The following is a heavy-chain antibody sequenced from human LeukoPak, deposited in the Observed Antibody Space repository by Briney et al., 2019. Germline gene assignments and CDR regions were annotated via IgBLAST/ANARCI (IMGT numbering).Heavy chain of an antibody. J-gene: IGHJ3*02. CDR1: GGSISSGSYY. D-gene: IGHD1-26*01. V-gene: IGHV4-61*02. CDR3: ARMYVWELPPYDAFHI. CDR2: IYTSGST. Sequence: SETLSLTCTVSGGSISSGSYYWGWIRQPAGKGLEWIGRIYTSGSTNYNPSLKSRVTISVDTSKNQFSLKLSSVTAADTAVYYCARMYVWELPPYDAFHIWGRETMVTVSS.